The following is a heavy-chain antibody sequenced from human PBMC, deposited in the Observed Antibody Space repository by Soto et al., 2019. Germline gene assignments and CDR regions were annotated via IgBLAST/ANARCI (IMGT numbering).Heavy chain of an antibody. CDR2: ISAGNGNT. V-gene: IGHV1-3*01. J-gene: IGHJ3*02. D-gene: IGHD2-2*01. Sequence: ASVKVSCKASGNTFTSYAMHWVRQAPGQRLEWMGWISAGNGNTKYLQNIQGRLTITRDTSASTAYMELSSLRSEDTAVYYCTRGGVYCSSTSCYPDDAFDIWGQGTMVTVSS. CDR1: GNTFTSYA. CDR3: TRGGVYCSSTSCYPDDAFDI.